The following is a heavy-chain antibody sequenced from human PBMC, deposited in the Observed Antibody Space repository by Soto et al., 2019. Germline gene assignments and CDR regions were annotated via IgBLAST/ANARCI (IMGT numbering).Heavy chain of an antibody. CDR3: AREVGGGRQNSIVS. V-gene: IGHV1-2*02. CDR1: GYTFTGYY. Sequence: ASVKVSCKAAGYTFTGYYIHWVRQAPGQGLEWMGWTNPSNGGTNYAQKFQGRVTMTRDTSLSIGYMELTTLRSDDTAVFDCAREVGGGRQNSIVSRGLGTLVT. CDR2: TNPSNGGT. J-gene: IGHJ4*02. D-gene: IGHD3-16*01.